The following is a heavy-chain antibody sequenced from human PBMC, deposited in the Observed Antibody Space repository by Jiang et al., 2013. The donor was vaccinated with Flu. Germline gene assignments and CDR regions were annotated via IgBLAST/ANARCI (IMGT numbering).Heavy chain of an antibody. J-gene: IGHJ4*02. Sequence: IGWVRQMPGKGLEWMGIIYPGDSDTRYSPSFQGQVTISADKSISTAYLQWSSLKASDTAMYYCARALYYYDSSGYYFFDYWGQGTLVTVSS. D-gene: IGHD3-22*01. CDR2: IYPGDSDT. CDR3: ARALYYYDSSGYYFFDY. V-gene: IGHV5-51*01.